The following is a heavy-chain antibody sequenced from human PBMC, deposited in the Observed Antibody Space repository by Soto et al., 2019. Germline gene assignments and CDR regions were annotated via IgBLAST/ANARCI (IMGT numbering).Heavy chain of an antibody. CDR3: ARACSSTSCLNYYSYYGIDV. J-gene: IGHJ6*02. CDR1: GGTFSSDA. Sequence: QVQLVQSGAEVKKPGSSVKVSCTASGGTFSSDAISWVRQAPGQGLEWMGGIIPIFGTANYAQKFQGIVTITAYESTSTAYMELSSLRSEDTAVYYCARACSSTSCLNYYSYYGIDVWGQGTTVTVSS. CDR2: IIPIFGTA. V-gene: IGHV1-69*01. D-gene: IGHD2-2*01.